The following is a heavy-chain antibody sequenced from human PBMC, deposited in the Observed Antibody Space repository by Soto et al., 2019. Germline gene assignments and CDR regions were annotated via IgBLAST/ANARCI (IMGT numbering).Heavy chain of an antibody. D-gene: IGHD3-16*01. CDR1: GFTFSDHW. CDR2: IKTDGSTT. Sequence: EVQLVESGGGLVQPGGSLRPSCAASGFTFSDHWMHWLRQAPGKGLMWVSHIKTDGSTTNYADSVKGRFTVSRNNNKHTLYLQMNRLRAEDTAVYYCARDYVSGSSDSWGPGTLVTVSS. CDR3: ARDYVSGSSDS. J-gene: IGHJ4*02. V-gene: IGHV3-74*01.